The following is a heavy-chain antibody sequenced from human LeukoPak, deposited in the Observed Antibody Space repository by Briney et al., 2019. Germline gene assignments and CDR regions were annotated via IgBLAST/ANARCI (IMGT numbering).Heavy chain of an antibody. CDR1: GYTFTSYY. CDR2: VNPSGGST. Sequence: ASVTVSCKASGYTFTSYYMHWVRQAPGQGLEWMGIVNPSGGSTSYAQKFQGRVTMTRDTSTSTVYMELSSLRSEDTAVYYCARSPYSSGPYKDWGQGTLVTVSS. V-gene: IGHV1-46*01. CDR3: ARSPYSSGPYKD. D-gene: IGHD6-19*01. J-gene: IGHJ4*02.